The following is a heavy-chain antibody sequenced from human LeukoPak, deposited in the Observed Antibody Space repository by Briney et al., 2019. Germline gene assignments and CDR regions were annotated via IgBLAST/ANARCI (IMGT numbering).Heavy chain of an antibody. J-gene: IGHJ4*02. Sequence: SETLSHTCTVSGGSVSSGSCYWSWIRQPPGKGLEWIGYIYYSGSTNYNPSLKSRVTISVDTSKNQFSLKLSSVTAADTAVYYCARDSYDAAAGYWGQGTLVTVSS. D-gene: IGHD6-13*01. CDR2: IYYSGST. CDR1: GGSVSSGSCY. V-gene: IGHV4-61*01. CDR3: ARDSYDAAAGY.